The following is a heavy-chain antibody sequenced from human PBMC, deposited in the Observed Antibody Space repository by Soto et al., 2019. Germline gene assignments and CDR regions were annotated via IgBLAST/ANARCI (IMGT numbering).Heavy chain of an antibody. CDR1: GFTFSSYG. Sequence: LRLSFAASGFTFSSYGMHWVRQAPGKGLEWVAVIWYDGSNKYYADSVKGRFTISRDNSKNTLYLQMNSLRAEDTAVYYCASAYDSSGYVDYWGQGTLVTVSS. J-gene: IGHJ4*02. V-gene: IGHV3-33*01. D-gene: IGHD3-22*01. CDR2: IWYDGSNK. CDR3: ASAYDSSGYVDY.